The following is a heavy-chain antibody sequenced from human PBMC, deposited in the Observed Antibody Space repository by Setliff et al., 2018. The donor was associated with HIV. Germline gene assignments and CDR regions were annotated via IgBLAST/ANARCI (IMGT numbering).Heavy chain of an antibody. Sequence: ASVKVSCKASGCTFIGYNMHWVRQAPGQGLEWMGWINPNSGGTNYAQKFQGRVIMTRDTSISTAYMELSRLRSDDTAVYYCARALDSSADIEGYFDFWGQGMLVTVS. CDR1: GCTFIGYN. CDR3: ARALDSSADIEGYFDF. V-gene: IGHV1-2*02. CDR2: INPNSGGT. J-gene: IGHJ4*02. D-gene: IGHD2-15*01.